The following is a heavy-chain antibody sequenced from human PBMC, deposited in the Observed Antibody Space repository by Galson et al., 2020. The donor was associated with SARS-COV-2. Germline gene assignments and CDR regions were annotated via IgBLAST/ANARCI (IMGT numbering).Heavy chain of an antibody. V-gene: IGHV1-2*02. Sequence: NPYNGGTKYAQKFQGRVTMTSDTSVSTALMDLTNLRSDDTAFYYCARGRTVTPYAYWGQGTLVSVSS. D-gene: IGHD4-17*01. CDR2: NPYNGGT. J-gene: IGHJ4*02. CDR3: ARGRTVTPYAY.